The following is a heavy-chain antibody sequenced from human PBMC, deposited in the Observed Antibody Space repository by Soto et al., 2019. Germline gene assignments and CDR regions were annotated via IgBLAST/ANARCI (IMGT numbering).Heavy chain of an antibody. CDR2: ISGSGGST. CDR1: GFTFSSYA. V-gene: IGHV3-23*01. D-gene: IGHD3-3*01. J-gene: IGHJ4*02. Sequence: EVQLLESGGGLVQPGGSLRLSCAASGFTFSSYAMSWVRQAPGKGLEWVSAISGSGGSTYYADSVKGRFTISRDNSKNTLYMQMNSLRAEDTAVYYCAKPITIFGVVISDFDYWGQGPLVTVSS. CDR3: AKPITIFGVVISDFDY.